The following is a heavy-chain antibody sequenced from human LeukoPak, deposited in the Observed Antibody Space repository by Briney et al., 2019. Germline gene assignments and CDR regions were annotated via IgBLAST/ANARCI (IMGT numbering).Heavy chain of an antibody. CDR3: ARVESIAVATGVWAFDI. J-gene: IGHJ3*02. CDR1: GDSVSSNSAA. D-gene: IGHD6-19*01. Sequence: KYSQTLSLTCAISGDSVSSNSAAWSWIRQSPSRGLEWLGRTYYRSKWYNDYAVSVKSRITINPDTSKNQFSLQLNSVTPEGTAVYYCARVESIAVATGVWAFDIWGQGTMVTVSS. CDR2: TYYRSKWYN. V-gene: IGHV6-1*01.